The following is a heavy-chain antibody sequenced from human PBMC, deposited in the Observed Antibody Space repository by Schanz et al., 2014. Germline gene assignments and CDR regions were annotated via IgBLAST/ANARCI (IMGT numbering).Heavy chain of an antibody. V-gene: IGHV3-30*19. CDR2: ISYDGSNK. CDR1: GFAFSVYG. CDR3: ARDLEGYDGGGGGFDP. J-gene: IGHJ5*02. Sequence: VQLLESGGGVVQPGRSLRLSCAASGFAFSVYGMHWVRQAPGKGLEWVAVISYDGSNKYYADSVKGRFTISRDNSKNTLYLQMNSLRAEDTAVYYCARDLEGYDGGGGGFDPWGQGTLVTVSS. D-gene: IGHD2-21*01.